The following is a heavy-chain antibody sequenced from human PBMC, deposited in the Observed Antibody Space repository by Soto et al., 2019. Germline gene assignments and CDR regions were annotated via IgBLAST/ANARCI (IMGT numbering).Heavy chain of an antibody. CDR2: VYYGGST. D-gene: IGHD3-22*01. V-gene: IGHV4-39*01. Sequence: SETLSLTCTVSGGSISSSSYYWGWIRQPPGKGLEWIGNVYYGGSTYYNPALKSRVTISVETSKSQFSLKLSSVTAADTAVYYCAGGDYYHSSGYYFYYCSIDVWGQGTTVTVSS. CDR3: AGGDYYHSSGYYFYYCSIDV. CDR1: GGSISSSSYY. J-gene: IGHJ6*02.